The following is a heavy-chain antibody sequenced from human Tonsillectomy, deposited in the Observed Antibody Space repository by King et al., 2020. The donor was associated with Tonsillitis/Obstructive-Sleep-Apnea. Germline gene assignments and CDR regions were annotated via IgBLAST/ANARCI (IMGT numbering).Heavy chain of an antibody. CDR2: ISSSSSYT. Sequence: VQLVESGEGLVKPGGSLRLSCAASGFTFSDYYMSWIRQAPGKGLEWVSYISSSSSYTNYADSVKGRFTISRDNAKNSLYLQMNSLRAEDTAVYYCARDAGYCSSTTCYSYWYFDLWGRGTLVTVSS. J-gene: IGHJ2*01. D-gene: IGHD2-2*03. CDR1: GFTFSDYY. V-gene: IGHV3-11*06. CDR3: ARDAGYCSSTTCYSYWYFDL.